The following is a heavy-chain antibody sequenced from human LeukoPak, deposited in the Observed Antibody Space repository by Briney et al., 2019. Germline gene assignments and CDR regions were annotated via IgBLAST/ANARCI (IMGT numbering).Heavy chain of an antibody. CDR1: GGSISSYY. Sequence: TSETLSLTCTVSGGSISSYYWSWIRQPPGKGLEWIGYIYYSGSTNYNPSLKSRVTISVDTSKNQFSLKLSSVTAADTAVYYCARGYSYGYSKYWYFDLWGRGTLVTVSS. D-gene: IGHD5-18*01. CDR2: IYYSGST. V-gene: IGHV4-59*01. CDR3: ARGYSYGYSKYWYFDL. J-gene: IGHJ2*01.